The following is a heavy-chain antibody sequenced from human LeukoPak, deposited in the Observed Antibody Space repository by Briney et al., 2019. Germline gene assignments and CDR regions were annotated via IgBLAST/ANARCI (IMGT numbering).Heavy chain of an antibody. Sequence: GGSLRLSCAASGFTFSSYAMTWVRQAPGKGLEWVSGISGSGGSTYYADSVKGRFTISRDNSKNTLYLQMNSLRAEDTAVYYCAKFGLDSGSYPYYFDYWGQGTLVTVSS. J-gene: IGHJ4*02. V-gene: IGHV3-23*01. D-gene: IGHD1-26*01. CDR2: ISGSGGST. CDR1: GFTFSSYA. CDR3: AKFGLDSGSYPYYFDY.